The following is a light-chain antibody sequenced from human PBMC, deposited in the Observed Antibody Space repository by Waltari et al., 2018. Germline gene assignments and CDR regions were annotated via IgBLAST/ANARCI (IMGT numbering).Light chain of an antibody. Sequence: QSVVTQPPSASGTPGQRVTMSCSGGRSNIDTNNVVWYQQLPGTATRLLLYLGEKRPSGVPDRFSGSKSGTSASLAFSGLRSEDEGDYYCAVWDDKLSAWVFGAGTKLTVL. V-gene: IGLV1-47*01. J-gene: IGLJ3*02. CDR2: LGE. CDR1: RSNIDTNN. CDR3: AVWDDKLSAWV.